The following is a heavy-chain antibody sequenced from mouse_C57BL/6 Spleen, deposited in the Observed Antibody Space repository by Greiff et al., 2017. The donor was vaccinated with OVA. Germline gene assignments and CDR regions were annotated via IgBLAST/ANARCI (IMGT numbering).Heavy chain of an antibody. J-gene: IGHJ3*01. Sequence: VQRVESGAELVRPGASVTLSCKASGYTFTDYEMHWVKQTPVHGLEWIGAIDPETGGTAYNQKFKGKAILTADKSSSTAYMELRSLTSEDSAVYYCTRKNDYDGRLFAYWGQGTLVTVSA. V-gene: IGHV1-15*01. CDR2: IDPETGGT. CDR3: TRKNDYDGRLFAY. CDR1: GYTFTDYE. D-gene: IGHD2-4*01.